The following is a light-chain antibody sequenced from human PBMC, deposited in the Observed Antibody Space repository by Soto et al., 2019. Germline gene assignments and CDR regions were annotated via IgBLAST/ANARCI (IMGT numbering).Light chain of an antibody. Sequence: QSALTQPASVSGSPGQSITISCTGTSSDVGGYNYVSWYQQHPGKAPKLMIYEDSNRPSGVSNRFSGSKSGNTASLTISGLEDEDEADYYCSSYTSSSTGVFGGGTKLTVL. CDR1: SSDVGGYNY. J-gene: IGLJ2*01. CDR3: SSYTSSSTGV. V-gene: IGLV2-14*01. CDR2: EDS.